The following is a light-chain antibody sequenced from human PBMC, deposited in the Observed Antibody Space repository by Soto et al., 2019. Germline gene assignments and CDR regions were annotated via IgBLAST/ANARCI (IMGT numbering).Light chain of an antibody. J-gene: IGLJ1*01. CDR3: FSYAGSSSFDV. CDR2: EGS. V-gene: IGLV2-23*03. CDR1: SSDVGGYNL. Sequence: QLVLTQPASVSGSPGQSITISCTGTSSDVGGYNLVSWYQQHPGKAPKLMIFEGSKRPSGVSNRFSDSKSGNTASLTVSGLQAVDEADYYCFSYAGSSSFDVFGTGTKLTVL.